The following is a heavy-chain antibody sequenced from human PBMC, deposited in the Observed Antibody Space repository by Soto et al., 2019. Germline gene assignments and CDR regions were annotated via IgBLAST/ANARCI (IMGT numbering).Heavy chain of an antibody. J-gene: IGHJ4*02. CDR3: ARGKNYDFWSGYYWDFDY. Sequence: ASVKVSCKASGYTFTSYDINWVRQATGQGLEWMGWMNPNSGNTGYAQKFQGRVTMTRNTSISTAYMELSSLRSEDTAVYYCARGKNYDFWSGYYWDFDYWGQGTLVTVSS. V-gene: IGHV1-8*01. CDR2: MNPNSGNT. CDR1: GYTFTSYD. D-gene: IGHD3-3*01.